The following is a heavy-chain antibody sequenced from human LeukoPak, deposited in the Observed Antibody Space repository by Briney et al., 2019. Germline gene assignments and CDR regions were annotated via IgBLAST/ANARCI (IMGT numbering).Heavy chain of an antibody. J-gene: IGHJ4*02. D-gene: IGHD3-9*01. CDR2: IYYSGNT. V-gene: IGHV4-39*01. Sequence: SETLSLTCSVSGGSISSSSSYWGWIRQPPGKGLEWIGSIYYSGNTYYNPSLKSRVTLSVDTSKNQFSLRLSSVTAADTAVYFCARQTGKEVVYWGQGTLVTASS. CDR3: ARQTGKEVVY. CDR1: GGSISSSSSY.